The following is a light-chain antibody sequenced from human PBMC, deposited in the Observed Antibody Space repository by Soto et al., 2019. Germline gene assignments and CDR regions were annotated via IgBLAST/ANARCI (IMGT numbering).Light chain of an antibody. CDR3: QQYGSSPLT. CDR1: ESVSDNY. CDR2: GAS. V-gene: IGKV3-20*01. Sequence: EIVLTQSPGTLSLSPGERATLSRRASESVSDNYLAWYQQRSGQAPRLVIYGASSRASAVPDRFSGSGSGADFTLTIRRLEPEEFAVYNCQQYGSSPLTFGGGTKVDIK. J-gene: IGKJ4*01.